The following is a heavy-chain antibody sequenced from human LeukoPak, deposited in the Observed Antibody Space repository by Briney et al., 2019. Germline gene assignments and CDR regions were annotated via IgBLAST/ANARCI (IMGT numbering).Heavy chain of an antibody. J-gene: IGHJ4*02. CDR1: GFTFSDYY. CDR2: ISSGGRTM. D-gene: IGHD4-17*01. V-gene: IGHV3-11*01. Sequence: PGGSLRLSCAASGFTFSDYYMTWIRQAPGKGLEWISYISSGGRTMHYTDSVKGRFTISRDNAKNSLYLQMNSLRAEDTAMYYCARARRDYGRSFDYWGQGTLVTVSS. CDR3: ARARRDYGRSFDY.